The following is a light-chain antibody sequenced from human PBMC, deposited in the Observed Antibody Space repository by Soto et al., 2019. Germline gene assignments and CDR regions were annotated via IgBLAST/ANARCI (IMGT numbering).Light chain of an antibody. CDR2: ETS. Sequence: DIQMTQSPSSLSASVGDRVTITCRASQSIYNYLNWYQQKPGEAPKLLIYETSNLESGVSSRFSGSGSGTDYTLTISSLQPEDFATYHCQQSYSTITFGPGTKVDIK. CDR1: QSIYNY. V-gene: IGKV1-39*01. J-gene: IGKJ3*01. CDR3: QQSYSTIT.